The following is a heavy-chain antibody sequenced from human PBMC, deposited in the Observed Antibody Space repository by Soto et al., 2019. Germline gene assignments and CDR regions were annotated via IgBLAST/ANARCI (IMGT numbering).Heavy chain of an antibody. J-gene: IGHJ4*02. V-gene: IGHV3-53*01. CDR2: IYSGGST. D-gene: IGHD1-20*01. CDR3: ARDQGDNWNYFDY. Sequence: GGSLRLSCAASGFTVSSNYMSWVRQAPGKGLEWVSVIYSGGSTYYADSVKGRFTISRDNSKNTLYLQMNSLRAKDTAVYYCARDQGDNWNYFDYWGQGTLVTVSS. CDR1: GFTVSSNY.